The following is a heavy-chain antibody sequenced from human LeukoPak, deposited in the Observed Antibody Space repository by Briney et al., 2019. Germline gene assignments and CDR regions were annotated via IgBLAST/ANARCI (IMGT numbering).Heavy chain of an antibody. CDR3: ANGVVPTGDCFDY. D-gene: IGHD2-2*01. V-gene: IGHV4-30-2*02. J-gene: IGHJ4*02. CDR2: IYHSGST. CDR1: GGSISSGGYS. Sequence: PSQTLSLTCAVSGGSISSGGYSWSWIRQPSGKGLEWIGYIYHSGSTYYNPSLKSRVTISVDRSKNQFSLKLSSVTAADTAVYYCANGVVPTGDCFDYWGQGTLVTVSS.